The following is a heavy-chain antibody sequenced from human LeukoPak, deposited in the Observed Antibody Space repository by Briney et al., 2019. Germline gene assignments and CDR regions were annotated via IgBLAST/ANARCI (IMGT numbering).Heavy chain of an antibody. CDR1: GFTFSDYY. V-gene: IGHV3-11*01. CDR3: GRVSVGSCPFDY. D-gene: IGHD2-15*01. J-gene: IGHJ4*02. Sequence: PGGSLRLSCAASGFTFSDYYMSWIRQAPGKGLEWVSYISSSGSTIYYADSVKGRFTISRDNAKNSLYLQMNSLRAEDTAVYYGGRVSVGSCPFDYGGQEPRVPVSS. CDR2: ISSSGSTI.